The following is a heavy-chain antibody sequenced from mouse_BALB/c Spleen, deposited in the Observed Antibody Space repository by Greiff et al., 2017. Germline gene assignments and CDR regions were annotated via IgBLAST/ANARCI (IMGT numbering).Heavy chain of an antibody. CDR3: ARKFAY. Sequence: EVQLQQSGPGLVKPSQSLSLTCTVTGYSITSDYAWNWIRQFPGNKLEWMGYISYSGSTSYNPSLKSRISITRDTSKNQFFLQLNSVTTEDTATYYCARKFAYWGQGTLVTVSA. V-gene: IGHV3-2*02. CDR2: ISYSGST. J-gene: IGHJ3*01. CDR1: GYSITSDYA.